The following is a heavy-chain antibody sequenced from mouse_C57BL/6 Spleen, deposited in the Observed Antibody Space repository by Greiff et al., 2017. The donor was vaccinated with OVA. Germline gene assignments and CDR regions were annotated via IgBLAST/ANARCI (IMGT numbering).Heavy chain of an antibody. CDR1: GFSLTSYG. J-gene: IGHJ4*01. Sequence: VQLVGSGPGLVQPSQSLSITCTVSGFSLTSYGVHWVRQPPGKGLEWLGVIWSGGSTDYNAAFISRLSISKDNSKSQVFFKMNSLQADDTAIYYCAKIYDLYYYAMDYWGQGTSVTVSS. D-gene: IGHD2-3*01. V-gene: IGHV2-4*01. CDR3: AKIYDLYYYAMDY. CDR2: IWSGGST.